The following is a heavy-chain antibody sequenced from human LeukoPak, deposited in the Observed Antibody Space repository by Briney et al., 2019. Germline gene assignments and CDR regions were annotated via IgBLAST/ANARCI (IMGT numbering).Heavy chain of an antibody. CDR2: ISWNSGSI. V-gene: IGHV3-9*01. Sequence: GRSLRLSCAASGFTFDDYAMHWVRQAPGKGLEWVSGISWNSGSIGYADSVKGRFTISRDNAKNSLYLQMNSLRAEDTALYYCARGDYYMDVWGKGTTVTVSS. J-gene: IGHJ6*03. CDR3: ARGDYYMDV. D-gene: IGHD3-10*01. CDR1: GFTFDDYA.